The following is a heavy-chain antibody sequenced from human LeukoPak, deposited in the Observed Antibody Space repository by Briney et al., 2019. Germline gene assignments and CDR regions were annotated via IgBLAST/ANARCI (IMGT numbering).Heavy chain of an antibody. CDR1: GGSISSSSYC. Sequence: PSETLSLTCTVSGGSISSSSYCWGWIRQPPGKGLEWIGSIYYSGSTYYNPSLKSRVTISVDTSKNQFSLKLSSVTAADTAVYYCARGLGYSNWFDPWGQGTLVTVSS. CDR3: ARGLGYSNWFDP. D-gene: IGHD4-11*01. CDR2: IYYSGST. J-gene: IGHJ5*02. V-gene: IGHV4-39*07.